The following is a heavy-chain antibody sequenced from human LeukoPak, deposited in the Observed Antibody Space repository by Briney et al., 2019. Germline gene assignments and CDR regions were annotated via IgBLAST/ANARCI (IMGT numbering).Heavy chain of an antibody. CDR3: ARDAWDFWSGYYRTFGFGGY. CDR2: ISAYNGNT. Sequence: ASVTVSCKASGYTFTSYGISWVRQAPGQGLEWMGWISAYNGNTNYAQKLQGRVTMTTDTSTSTAYMELRSLRSDDTAVYYCARDAWDFWSGYYRTFGFGGYWGQGTLVTVSS. J-gene: IGHJ4*02. D-gene: IGHD3-3*01. CDR1: GYTFTSYG. V-gene: IGHV1-18*01.